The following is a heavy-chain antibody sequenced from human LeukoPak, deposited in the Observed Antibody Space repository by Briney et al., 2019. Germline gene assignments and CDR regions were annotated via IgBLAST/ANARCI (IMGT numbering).Heavy chain of an antibody. J-gene: IGHJ4*02. CDR1: GGTFSSYA. CDR3: ARDRSRWGALLDY. V-gene: IGHV1-69*05. D-gene: IGHD6-13*01. Sequence: SVKVSCKASGGTFSSYAISWVRQAPGQGLEWMGGIIPIFGTANYAQKFQGRVTITTDESTSTAYMELSSLRSEDTAVYYCARDRSRWGALLDYWGQGTLVTVSS. CDR2: IIPIFGTA.